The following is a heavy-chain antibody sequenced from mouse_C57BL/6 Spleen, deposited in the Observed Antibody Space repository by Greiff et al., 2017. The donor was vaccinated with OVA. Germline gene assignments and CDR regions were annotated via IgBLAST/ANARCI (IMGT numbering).Heavy chain of an antibody. CDR2: IHPNSGST. CDR1: GYTFTSYW. D-gene: IGHD2-4*01. CDR3: AYDYGDAMDY. V-gene: IGHV1-64*01. Sequence: QVQLKQPGAELVKPGASVKLSCKASGYTFTSYWMHWVKQRPGQGLEWIGMIHPNSGSTNYNEKFKSKATLTVDKSSSTAYMQLSSLTSEDSAVYYCAYDYGDAMDYWGQGTSVTVSS. J-gene: IGHJ4*01.